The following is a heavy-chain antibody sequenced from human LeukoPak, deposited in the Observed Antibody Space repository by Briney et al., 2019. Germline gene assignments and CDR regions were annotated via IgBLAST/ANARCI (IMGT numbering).Heavy chain of an antibody. CDR1: GGSIKSHF. J-gene: IGHJ4*02. Sequence: AETLSLTCTVSGGSIKSHFWSWVRQPPGKRLEWIGYIFHSGSTNYNPSLKSRVTISVDTSKNQFSLRLTSVTAADTAVYYCVRTNPWDLTYYFDYWGQGTLVTVSS. CDR2: IFHSGST. D-gene: IGHD1-14*01. V-gene: IGHV4-59*11. CDR3: VRTNPWDLTYYFDY.